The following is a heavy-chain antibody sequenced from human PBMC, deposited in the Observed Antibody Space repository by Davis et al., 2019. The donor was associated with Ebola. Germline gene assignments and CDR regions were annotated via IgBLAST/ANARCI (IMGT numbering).Heavy chain of an antibody. Sequence: ASSMVSCKASGGTFSSYAINWVRQATGQGLEWLGWMNPSSGNTGYAQKFQGRVTITRATSINTAYMELSSLTSDDTAVYYCARRQAYCTTGSCYRYRDYYMDVWGKGTTVTVSS. CDR3: ARRQAYCTTGSCYRYRDYYMDV. CDR1: GGTFSSYA. V-gene: IGHV1-8*03. D-gene: IGHD2-2*01. J-gene: IGHJ6*03. CDR2: MNPSSGNT.